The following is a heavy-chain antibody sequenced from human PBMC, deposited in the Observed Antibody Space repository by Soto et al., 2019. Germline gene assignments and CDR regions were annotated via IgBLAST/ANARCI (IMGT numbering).Heavy chain of an antibody. CDR1: GFTFSDHY. CDR3: TRGLRGGAPSYTFHGMDV. CDR2: SRNRVNSHTT. D-gene: IGHD3-10*01. J-gene: IGHJ6*01. Sequence: EVQLVESGGGLVQPGGSLRLSCAASGFTFSDHYMDWVRQAPGKGLEWVARSRNRVNSHTTEYAASVKGRFTISRDESKSSLYLQMNSLKIEDTAVYYCTRGLRGGAPSYTFHGMDVWGQGTTVTVSS. V-gene: IGHV3-72*01.